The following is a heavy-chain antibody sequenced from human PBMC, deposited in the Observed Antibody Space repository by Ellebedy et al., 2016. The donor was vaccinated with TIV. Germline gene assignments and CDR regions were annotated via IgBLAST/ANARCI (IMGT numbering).Heavy chain of an antibody. V-gene: IGHV3-48*01. D-gene: IGHD2-2*01. CDR1: GFTFSCCA. CDR2: VSGGGSNI. Sequence: PGGSLRLSCAASGFTFSCCAMSWVRQAPGKGLEWVSYVSGGGSNIKYADSVKGRFTISRDSAKNSLYLQMNSLTVEDTAVYYCARRYCTISRCFAASWASLDMWGQGTMVTVSS. J-gene: IGHJ3*02. CDR3: ARRYCTISRCFAASWASLDM.